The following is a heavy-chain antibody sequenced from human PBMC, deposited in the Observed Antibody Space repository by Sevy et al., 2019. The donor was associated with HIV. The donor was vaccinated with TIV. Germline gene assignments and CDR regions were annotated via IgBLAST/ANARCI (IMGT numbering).Heavy chain of an antibody. CDR2: IKQDGSDK. Sequence: GGSLRLSCVASGFTFNNYWMTWVRQAPGKGLEWVANIKQDGSDKYYTESVKGRFNISRDNTKNSLYLQLNSLRAEDTAVYYCARSCDYWGRMDYWGQGTLVTVSS. J-gene: IGHJ4*02. D-gene: IGHD7-27*01. CDR3: ARSCDYWGRMDY. CDR1: GFTFNNYW. V-gene: IGHV3-7*03.